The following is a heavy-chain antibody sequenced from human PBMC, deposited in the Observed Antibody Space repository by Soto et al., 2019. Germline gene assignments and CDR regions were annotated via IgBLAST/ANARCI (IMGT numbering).Heavy chain of an antibody. V-gene: IGHV1-3*01. J-gene: IGHJ5*02. CDR1: GYTFTGYA. CDR2: INAGSGDT. D-gene: IGHD3-10*01. CDR3: ARNRLLWYEDFDP. Sequence: ASVKVSCKASGYTFTGYAIHWVRQAPGQRLEWMGSINAGSGDTKYSPHFQGRVTITRDTIATTAYMELRSLRSEDTAVYYCARNRLLWYEDFDPWGQGTLVTVSS.